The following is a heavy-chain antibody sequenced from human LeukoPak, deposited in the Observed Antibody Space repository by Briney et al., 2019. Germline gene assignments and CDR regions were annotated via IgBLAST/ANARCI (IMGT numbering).Heavy chain of an antibody. J-gene: IGHJ4*02. V-gene: IGHV4-59*02. Sequence: SETLSLTCTVSGGSVSGYYWSWIRQPPGKGLEWIGHIYYSGNTNYAPPLNSRVTISVDTSNNQFSLKLSSVTSADTAVYYCARGGSGSYYGLFDYWGQGILVTVSS. D-gene: IGHD3-10*01. CDR3: ARGGSGSYYGLFDY. CDR1: GGSVSGYY. CDR2: IYYSGNT.